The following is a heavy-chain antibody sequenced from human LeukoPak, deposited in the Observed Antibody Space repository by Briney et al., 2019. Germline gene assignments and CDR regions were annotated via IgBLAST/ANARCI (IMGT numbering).Heavy chain of an antibody. V-gene: IGHV1-2*02. CDR1: GYTFTGYY. D-gene: IGHD3-3*01. CDR3: ARDFSRTYYDFWSGYSGLHGVGY. Sequence: ASVKVSCKASGYTFTGYYMHWVRQAPGQGLEWMGWINPNSGGTNYAQKFQGRVTMTRDTSISTAYMELSRLRSDDTAVYYCARDFSRTYYDFWSGYSGLHGVGYWGQGTLVTVSS. J-gene: IGHJ4*02. CDR2: INPNSGGT.